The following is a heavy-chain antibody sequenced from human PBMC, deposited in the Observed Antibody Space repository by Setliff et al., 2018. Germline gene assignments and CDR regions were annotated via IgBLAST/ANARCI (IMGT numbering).Heavy chain of an antibody. J-gene: IGHJ4*02. V-gene: IGHV3-48*03. D-gene: IGHD3-22*01. CDR3: ARDLWARDSPGAGPFDS. Sequence: LRLSCSGSGFNFSNYEINWVRQAPGKGLEWFSDISSTYISYADSLKGRFTVSRDNAKNSLYLQMNSLRDEDTAVYYCARDLWARDSPGAGPFDSWGQGTLV. CDR1: GFNFSNYE. CDR2: ISSTYI.